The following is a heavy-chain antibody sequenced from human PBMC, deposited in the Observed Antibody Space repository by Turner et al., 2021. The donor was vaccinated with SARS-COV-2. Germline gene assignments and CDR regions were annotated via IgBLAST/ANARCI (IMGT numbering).Heavy chain of an antibody. CDR3: ARLYHHDTSGVDF. V-gene: IGHV4-39*01. CDR2: FAYSGRT. J-gene: IGHJ4*02. CDR1: GVSTTSTNFF. D-gene: IGHD3-22*01. Sequence: QVPLQASGPGLVRPSETLSRSCTVSGVSTTSTNFFWGWIRPSPGKGLEWMGTFAYSGRTFYNPSFKGRVTMSADPSKRQFFLRLTSVTAADTAVYYCARLYHHDTSGVDFWGQGTQVTVSS.